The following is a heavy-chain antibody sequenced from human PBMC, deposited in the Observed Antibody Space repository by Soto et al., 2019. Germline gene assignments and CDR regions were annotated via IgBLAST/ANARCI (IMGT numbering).Heavy chain of an antibody. Sequence: PSETLSLTCTVSGSSISTYYWTWIRQSPGKGPEWIGYIYYSGSTNYNPSLKSRVTISVDTSKNQFSLKLSSVTAADTAVYYCARRYGSFFDIWGQGTMVT. CDR1: GSSISTYY. CDR2: IYYSGST. D-gene: IGHD3-10*01. CDR3: ARRYGSFFDI. J-gene: IGHJ3*02. V-gene: IGHV4-59*08.